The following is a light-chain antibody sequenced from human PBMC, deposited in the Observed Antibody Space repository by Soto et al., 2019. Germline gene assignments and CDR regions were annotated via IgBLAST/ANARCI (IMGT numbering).Light chain of an antibody. CDR1: QSLVHNDGNTY. CDR2: KVY. V-gene: IGKV2-24*01. J-gene: IGKJ1*01. CDR3: MQATQSSLT. Sequence: DIVMTQTPLSSPVTLGQAASISCRSSQSLVHNDGNTYLSWFQQSPGQHPRLLIYKVYDRFSGVPDRFSGSGAGTDFTLTISRVEAEDVGVYYCMQATQSSLTFGQGTKVEI.